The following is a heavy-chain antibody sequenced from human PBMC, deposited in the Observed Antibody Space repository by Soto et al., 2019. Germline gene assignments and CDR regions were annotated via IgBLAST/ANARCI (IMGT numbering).Heavy chain of an antibody. Sequence: VQLLESGGALVQPGGALRRSCAASGFTFSSHAMSWVRQATGKGLEWVSSISAGAEGAYYADSVKGRFTISRSNSNNPLYLQMNSLRVKDTAVYYCARDLWWYGHWGQGTLVTVPS. D-gene: IGHD2-15*01. CDR1: GFTFSSHA. CDR3: ARDLWWYGH. V-gene: IGHV3-23*01. J-gene: IGHJ4*02. CDR2: ISAGAEGA.